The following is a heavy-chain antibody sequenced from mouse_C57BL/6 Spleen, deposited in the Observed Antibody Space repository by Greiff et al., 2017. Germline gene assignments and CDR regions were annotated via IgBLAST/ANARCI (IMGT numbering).Heavy chain of an antibody. Sequence: QVHVKQPGTELVKPGASVKLSCKASGYTFTSYWMHWVKQRPGQGLEWIGNINPSNGGTNYNEKFKSKATLTVDKSSSTADMQLSSLTSEDSAVYYCARAGRTGFDDWGQGTTLTVSS. CDR3: ARAGRTGFDD. CDR1: GYTFTSYW. D-gene: IGHD4-1*01. J-gene: IGHJ2*01. CDR2: INPSNGGT. V-gene: IGHV1-53*01.